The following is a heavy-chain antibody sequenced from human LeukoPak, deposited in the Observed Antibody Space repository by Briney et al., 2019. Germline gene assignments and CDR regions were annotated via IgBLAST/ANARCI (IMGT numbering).Heavy chain of an antibody. CDR2: ISSGGSNI. D-gene: IGHD3-3*01. CDR1: GFTFNNYE. CDR3: ARDEGFWSGSDY. Sequence: GGSLRLSCAASGFTFNNYEMNWVRQAPGKGLEWLSYISSGGSNIYYADSVKGRFTISRDNAKNSLYLQMNSLRAEDTAVYYCARDEGFWSGSDYWGQGTLVTVSS. V-gene: IGHV3-48*03. J-gene: IGHJ4*02.